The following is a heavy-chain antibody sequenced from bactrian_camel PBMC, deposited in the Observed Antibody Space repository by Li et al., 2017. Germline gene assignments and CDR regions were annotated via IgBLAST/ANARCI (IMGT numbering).Heavy chain of an antibody. Sequence: HVQLVESGGGSVQAGESLRLSCAGTGISLRSAFCVGWFRQTPGQEREGVAAIDAEGSTSYADSVKGRFTISKDNAKKTLYLQMNSLEPEDTVMCSSAAEPWSFGMLSAPRTTEQKIPAGARGPRSPSP. CDR1: GISLRSAFC. J-gene: IGHJ4*01. V-gene: IGHV3S53*01. CDR2: IDAEGST. CDR3: AAEPWSFGMLSAPRTTEQKIPA. D-gene: IGHD1*01.